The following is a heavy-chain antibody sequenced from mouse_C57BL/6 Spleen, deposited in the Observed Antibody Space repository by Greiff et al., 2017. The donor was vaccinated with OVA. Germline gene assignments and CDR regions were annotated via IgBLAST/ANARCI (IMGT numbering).Heavy chain of an antibody. J-gene: IGHJ1*03. D-gene: IGHD2-4*01. V-gene: IGHV1-80*01. CDR3: ARYDYDGGYWYFDV. Sequence: QVQLKESGAELVKPGASVKISCKASGYAFSSYWMNWVKQRPGKGLEWIGQIYPGDGDTNYNGKFKGKATLTADKSSSTAYMQLSSLTSEDSAVYFCARYDYDGGYWYFDVWGTGTTVTVSS. CDR2: IYPGDGDT. CDR1: GYAFSSYW.